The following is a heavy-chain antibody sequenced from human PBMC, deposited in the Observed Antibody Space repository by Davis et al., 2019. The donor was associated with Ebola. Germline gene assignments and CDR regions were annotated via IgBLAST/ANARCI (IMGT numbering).Heavy chain of an antibody. J-gene: IGHJ4*02. CDR2: INPHNGNT. V-gene: IGHV1-18*04. CDR1: GYTFTNYG. CDR3: ARAQFPTTSDH. Sequence: ASVTVSCKTSGYTFTNYGITWVRQAPGQGLEWMGWINPHNGNTNYAQNVQGRVIMTSDTATTTAYMEVGSLRSDDTAVYYCARAQFPTTSDHWGQGTLVTVSS. D-gene: IGHD1-1*01.